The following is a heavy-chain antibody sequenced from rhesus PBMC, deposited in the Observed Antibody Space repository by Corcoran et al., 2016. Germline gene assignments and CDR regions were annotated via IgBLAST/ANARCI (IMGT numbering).Heavy chain of an antibody. CDR1: GFSTSTTGPG. Sequence: QVTLKESGPVLVKPTQTLKLTCTFSGFSTSTTGPGVGWMRQRPGKALEWLASIYWNDSKYNSTSLKSRLTISKDTSKHQVVLTITNMDPVDTATYYCARVPVVKSNDYWGQGVLVTVSS. J-gene: IGHJ4*01. V-gene: IGHV2-95*01. CDR2: IYWNDSK. CDR3: ARVPVVKSNDY. D-gene: IGHD3-16*01.